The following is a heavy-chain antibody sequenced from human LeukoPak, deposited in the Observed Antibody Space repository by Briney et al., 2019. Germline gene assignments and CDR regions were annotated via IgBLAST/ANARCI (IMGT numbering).Heavy chain of an antibody. CDR3: ARDGPTLEYSSSSGGFDY. V-gene: IGHV3-33*01. J-gene: IGHJ4*02. Sequence: GGSLRLSCAASGFTFSSYGMHWVRQAPGKGLEWVAVIWCDGSNKYYADSVKGRFTISRDNSKNTLYLQMNSLRAEDTAVYYCARDGPTLEYSSSSGGFDYWGQGTLVTVSS. D-gene: IGHD6-6*01. CDR2: IWCDGSNK. CDR1: GFTFSSYG.